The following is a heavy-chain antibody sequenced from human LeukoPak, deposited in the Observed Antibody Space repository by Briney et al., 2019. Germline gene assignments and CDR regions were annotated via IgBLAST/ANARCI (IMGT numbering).Heavy chain of an antibody. J-gene: IGHJ6*03. D-gene: IGHD5-24*01. CDR1: GYTFTSYG. CDR2: IIPIFGTA. V-gene: IGHV1-69*13. Sequence: ASVKVSCKASGYTFTSYGISWVRQAPGQGLEWMGGIIPIFGTANYAQKFQGRVTITADESTSTAYMELSSLRSEDTAVYYCASNPRWLQLDYYYYYYMDVWGKGTTVTVSS. CDR3: ASNPRWLQLDYYYYYYMDV.